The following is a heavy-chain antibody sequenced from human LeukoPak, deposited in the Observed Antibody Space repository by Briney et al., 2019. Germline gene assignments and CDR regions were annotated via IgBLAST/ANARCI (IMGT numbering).Heavy chain of an antibody. D-gene: IGHD1-26*01. CDR2: INHSGNT. CDR3: ALGYHDVWER. V-gene: IGHV4-39*07. Sequence: SETLSLTCIVSGGSISSISSNNYHWGWIRQPPGKGLEWIGEINHSGNTYYNPSLTGRVTISVDRSDNQFSLKVNSVTAADTAVYYCALGYHDVWERWGQGTLVTVSS. CDR1: GGSISSISSNNYH. J-gene: IGHJ4*02.